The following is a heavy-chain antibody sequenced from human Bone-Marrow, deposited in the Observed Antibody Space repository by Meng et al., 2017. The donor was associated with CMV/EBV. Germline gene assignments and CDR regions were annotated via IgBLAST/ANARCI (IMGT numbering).Heavy chain of an antibody. CDR2: ISYDGSNK. V-gene: IGHV3-30*04. CDR1: GFTFSSYA. D-gene: IGHD2-15*01. Sequence: GESLKISCAASGFTFSSYAMHWVRQAPGKGLEWVAVISYDGSNKYYADSVKGRFTISRDNSKNTLYLQMNSLRAEDTAVYYCARDIVIGGAYYYYYGMDVWGRGITVTVAS. CDR3: ARDIVIGGAYYYYYGMDV. J-gene: IGHJ6*02.